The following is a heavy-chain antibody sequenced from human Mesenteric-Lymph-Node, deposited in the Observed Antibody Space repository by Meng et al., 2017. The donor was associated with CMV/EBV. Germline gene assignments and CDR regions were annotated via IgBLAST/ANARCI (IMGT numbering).Heavy chain of an antibody. Sequence: GESLKISCAASGFAFGNYDMTWVRQAPGEGLEWVSNINSGGGSKHHADSVKGRFTIFRDNSKNRLYLQMDSLRAEDTAVYYCAKDLGYDILIDYYRPYYYYGMDVWGQGTTVTVSS. CDR2: INSGGGSK. J-gene: IGHJ6*02. V-gene: IGHV3-23*03. CDR1: GFAFGNYD. D-gene: IGHD3-9*01. CDR3: AKDLGYDILIDYYRPYYYYGMDV.